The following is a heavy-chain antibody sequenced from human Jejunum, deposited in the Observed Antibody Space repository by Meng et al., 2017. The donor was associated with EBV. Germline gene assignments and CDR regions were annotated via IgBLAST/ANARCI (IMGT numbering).Heavy chain of an antibody. CDR2: IYYSGST. D-gene: IGHD2-21*02. Sequence: GQLRGPGPGRVKLSGTWSLTCAVSGDSIDSRNGWGWVRQPPERGLEWIGEIYYSGSTNYNPSLKSRVTILVDRSENHFSLHLSSVTAADTAVYYCVRGGDYCLVYWGQGTLVTVSS. V-gene: IGHV4-4*02. CDR3: VRGGDYCLVY. CDR1: GDSIDSRNG. J-gene: IGHJ4*02.